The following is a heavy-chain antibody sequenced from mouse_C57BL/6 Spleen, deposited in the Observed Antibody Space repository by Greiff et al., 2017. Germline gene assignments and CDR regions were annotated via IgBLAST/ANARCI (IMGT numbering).Heavy chain of an antibody. CDR2: IYPGDGDT. J-gene: IGHJ2*01. D-gene: IGHD1-1*01. CDR1: GYAFSSYW. V-gene: IGHV1-80*01. CDR3: AGYGSSYPYYFDY. Sequence: VQRVESGAELVKPGASVKLSCKASGYAFSSYWMNWVKQRPGKGLEWIGQIYPGDGDTNYNGKFKGKATLTADKSSSTAYMQLSSLTSEDSAVYFCAGYGSSYPYYFDYWGQGTTLTVSS.